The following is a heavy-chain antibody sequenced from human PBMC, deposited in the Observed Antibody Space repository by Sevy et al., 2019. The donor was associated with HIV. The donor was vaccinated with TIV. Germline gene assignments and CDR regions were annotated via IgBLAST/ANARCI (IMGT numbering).Heavy chain of an antibody. J-gene: IGHJ6*02. CDR3: ARGKAYYYDSSGNYGIDV. CDR2: ISSSSSTI. V-gene: IGHV3-48*02. Sequence: GSLRLSCAASGFTFSSYSMNWVRQAPGKGLEWVSYISSSSSTIYYADSVKGRFTISRDNAKNSLYLQMNSLRDEDTAVYYCARGKAYYYDSSGNYGIDVWGQGTTVTVSS. CDR1: GFTFSSYS. D-gene: IGHD3-22*01.